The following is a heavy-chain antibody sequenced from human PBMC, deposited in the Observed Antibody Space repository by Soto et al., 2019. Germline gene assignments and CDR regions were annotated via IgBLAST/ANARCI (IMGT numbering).Heavy chain of an antibody. CDR1: GGTFRSYA. D-gene: IGHD4-4*01. Sequence: QVQLVQSGAEVKKPGSSVKVSCKTSGGTFRSYAINWVRQAPGQGLEWMGGIIPVFGTPHYAQRFQGRVTITADESTSTVYMELGSLKSDDTAVYYCARDEEGNSVGYFFDYWGQGTLVTVSS. J-gene: IGHJ4*02. V-gene: IGHV1-69*01. CDR3: ARDEEGNSVGYFFDY. CDR2: IIPVFGTP.